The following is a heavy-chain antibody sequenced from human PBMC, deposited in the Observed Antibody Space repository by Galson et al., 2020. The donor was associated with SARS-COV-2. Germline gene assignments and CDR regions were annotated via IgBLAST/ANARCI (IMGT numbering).Heavy chain of an antibody. J-gene: IGHJ6*02. Sequence: GGSLRLSCAAFGFTCSSYGMHWVRQAPGKGLEWVAVIWYDGSNKYYADSVKGRFTSSRDNSKNTLYLQMNSLRAEDTAVYYCARDAGYYDILRGGMDVWGQGTTVTVSS. CDR2: IWYDGSNK. D-gene: IGHD3-9*01. CDR3: ARDAGYYDILRGGMDV. V-gene: IGHV3-33*01. CDR1: GFTCSSYG.